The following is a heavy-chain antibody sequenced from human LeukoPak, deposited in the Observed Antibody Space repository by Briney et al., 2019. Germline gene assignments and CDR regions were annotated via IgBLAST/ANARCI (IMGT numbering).Heavy chain of an antibody. Sequence: SETLSLTCTVSGGSISSTSSYWGWIRQPPGKGLEWIATIYYSGSTYYNASLKSRITIAVDTSKSQFSLKLSSVTAADTAVHYCARHRSGWLQSSFDYWGQGTLVTVSS. V-gene: IGHV4-39*01. D-gene: IGHD5-24*01. CDR1: GGSISSTSSY. CDR3: ARHRSGWLQSSFDY. J-gene: IGHJ4*02. CDR2: IYYSGST.